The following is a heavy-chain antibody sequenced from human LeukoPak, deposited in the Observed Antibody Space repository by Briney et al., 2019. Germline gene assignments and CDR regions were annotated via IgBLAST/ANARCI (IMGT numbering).Heavy chain of an antibody. CDR1: GGSISSSSYY. V-gene: IGHV4-39*01. Sequence: PSETLSLTCTVSGGSISSSSYYWGWIRQPPGKGLEWIGSIYYSGSTYYNPSLKSRVTISVDTSKNQFSLKLSSATAADTAVYYCARLIVAAPAMDYWGQGTLVTVSS. CDR3: ARLIVAAPAMDY. D-gene: IGHD5-12*01. J-gene: IGHJ4*02. CDR2: IYYSGST.